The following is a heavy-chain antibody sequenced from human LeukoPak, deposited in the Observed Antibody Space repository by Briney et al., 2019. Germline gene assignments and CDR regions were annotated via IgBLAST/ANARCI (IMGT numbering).Heavy chain of an antibody. D-gene: IGHD4-11*01. CDR3: ARDRPLGYSNYGEWDYFDY. CDR2: IYYSGST. Sequence: TSSETLSLTCTVPGGSISSYYWSWIRQPPGKGLEWIGYIYYSGSTNYNPSLKSRVTISVDTSKNQFSLKLSSVTAADTAVYYCARDRPLGYSNYGEWDYFDYWGQGTLVTVSS. V-gene: IGHV4-59*01. J-gene: IGHJ4*02. CDR1: GGSISSYY.